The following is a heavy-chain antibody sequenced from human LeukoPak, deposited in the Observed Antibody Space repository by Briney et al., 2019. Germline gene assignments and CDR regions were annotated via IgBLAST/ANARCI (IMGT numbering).Heavy chain of an antibody. CDR3: ARAGNYYDSSGYYGDAFDI. D-gene: IGHD3-22*01. CDR2: IIPIFGTA. J-gene: IGHJ3*02. V-gene: IGHV1-69*06. Sequence: SVKVSCKASGGTFSSYAISWVRQAPGQGLEWMGGIIPIFGTANYAQKFQGRVTITADKSTSTAYMELSSLRSEDTAVYYCARAGNYYDSSGYYGDAFDIWGQGTMVTVSS. CDR1: GGTFSSYA.